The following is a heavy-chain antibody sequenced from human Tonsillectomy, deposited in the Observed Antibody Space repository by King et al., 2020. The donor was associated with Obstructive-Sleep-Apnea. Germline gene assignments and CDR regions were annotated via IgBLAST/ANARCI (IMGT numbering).Heavy chain of an antibody. CDR2: IHYSGST. J-gene: IGHJ4*02. Sequence: VQLQESGPGLVRPSETLSLTCTVSGGSISSGTYYWGWIRQPPGKGLEWIGTIHYSGSTYYNPSLKSRVTISLDTSKNQFSLKLSYVTAADTAVYFCARDYGDYWGQGTLVTVSS. CDR3: ARDYGDY. D-gene: IGHD3-16*01. V-gene: IGHV4-39*07. CDR1: GGSISSGTYY.